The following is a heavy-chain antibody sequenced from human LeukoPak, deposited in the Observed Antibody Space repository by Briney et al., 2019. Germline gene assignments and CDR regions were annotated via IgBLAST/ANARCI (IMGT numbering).Heavy chain of an antibody. CDR3: ARGVYYYDSSGYYYAFSVFGY. J-gene: IGHJ4*02. V-gene: IGHV4-34*01. CDR1: GGSFSGYY. CDR2: INHSGST. Sequence: SETLSLTCAVYGGSFSGYYWSWIRQPPGKGLEWIGEINHSGSTNYNPSLKSRVTISVDTSKNQFSLKLSSVTAADTAVYYCARGVYYYDSSGYYYAFSVFGYWGQGTLVTVSS. D-gene: IGHD3-22*01.